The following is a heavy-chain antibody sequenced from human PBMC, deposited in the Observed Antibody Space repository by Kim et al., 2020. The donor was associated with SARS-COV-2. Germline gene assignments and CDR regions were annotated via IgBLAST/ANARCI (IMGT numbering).Heavy chain of an antibody. V-gene: IGHV3-21*01. J-gene: IGHJ4*02. D-gene: IGHD3-3*01. CDR1: GFTFSSYS. CDR2: ISSSSSYI. CDR3: AREATIFGVVFVLPDY. Sequence: GGSLRLSCAASGFTFSSYSINWVRQAPGKGLEWVSSISSSSSYIYYADSVKGRFTISRDNAKNSLYLQMNSLRAEDTAVYYCAREATIFGVVFVLPDYWGQGTLVTVSS.